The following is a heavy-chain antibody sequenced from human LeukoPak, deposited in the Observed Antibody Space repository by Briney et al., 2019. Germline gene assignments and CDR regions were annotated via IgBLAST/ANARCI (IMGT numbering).Heavy chain of an antibody. CDR2: FDPEDGET. CDR1: GYTLTELS. CDR3: ATDRGDYYDSSGYPTY. V-gene: IGHV1-24*01. D-gene: IGHD3-22*01. Sequence: ASVKVSCKVSGYTLTELSMHWVRQAPGKGLEWMGGFDPEDGETIYAQKFQGRVTVTEDTSTDTAYMELSSLRSEDTAVYYCATDRGDYYDSSGYPTYWGQGTLVTVSS. J-gene: IGHJ4*02.